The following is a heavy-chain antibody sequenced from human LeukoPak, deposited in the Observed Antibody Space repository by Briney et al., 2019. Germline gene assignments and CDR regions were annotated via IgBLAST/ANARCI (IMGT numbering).Heavy chain of an antibody. D-gene: IGHD6-19*01. CDR1: GYTLREIS. CDR3: ARAKYNSGWYGAFDI. CDR2: FDPEDGET. V-gene: IGHV1-24*01. J-gene: IGHJ3*02. Sequence: ASVKVSCKVSGYTLREISMQRVRQAPGKGLEWMGGFDPEDGETIYSQKFQGRVTMTEDTSTDTAYMELSSLRFEDTAVYYCARAKYNSGWYGAFDIWGQGTMVTVSS.